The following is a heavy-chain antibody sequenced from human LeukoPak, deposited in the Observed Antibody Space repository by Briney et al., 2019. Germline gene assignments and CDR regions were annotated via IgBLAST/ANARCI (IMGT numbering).Heavy chain of an antibody. CDR2: VYYTGIT. D-gene: IGHD3-22*01. CDR1: GGSISSSTYN. J-gene: IGHJ6*03. V-gene: IGHV4-39*01. CDR3: ARQVRSPVVMFMDV. Sequence: PSETLSLTCTVAGGSISSSTYNWGWIRQPPGKGLEWIGSVYYTGITYYKPSVESRVTISVDTSKNHFSLELNSVTAADTGVYFCARQVRSPVVMFMDVWGKGTTVIVSS.